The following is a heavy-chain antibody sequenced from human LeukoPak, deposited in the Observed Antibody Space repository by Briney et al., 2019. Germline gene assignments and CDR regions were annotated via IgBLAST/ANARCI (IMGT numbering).Heavy chain of an antibody. CDR1: GASVSSFY. V-gene: IGHV4-59*02. CDR2: IYYSGST. Sequence: PSETLSLTCTVSGASVSSFYWSWIRQPPGKGLEWIGYIYYSGSTNYNPSLKSRVTISVDTSKNQFSLKLSSVTAADTAVYYCARDQSYWGQGTLVTVSS. CDR3: ARDQSY. J-gene: IGHJ4*02.